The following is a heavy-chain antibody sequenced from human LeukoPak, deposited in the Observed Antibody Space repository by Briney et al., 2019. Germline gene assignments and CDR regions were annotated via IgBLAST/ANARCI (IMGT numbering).Heavy chain of an antibody. V-gene: IGHV1-2*02. Sequence: GASVKVSCKASGYTFTGYYMHWVRQAPGQGLEWMGWINPNSGGTNYAQKFQGRVTMTRDTSISTAYMELSRLRSDDTAVYYCARGYVGTAMVPQDMDVWGKGTTVTVSS. CDR3: ARGYVGTAMVPQDMDV. CDR1: GYTFTGYY. D-gene: IGHD5-18*01. J-gene: IGHJ6*03. CDR2: INPNSGGT.